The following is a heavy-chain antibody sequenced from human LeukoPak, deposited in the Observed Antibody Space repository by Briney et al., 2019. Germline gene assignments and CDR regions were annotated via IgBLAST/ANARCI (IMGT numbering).Heavy chain of an antibody. CDR3: ATGGDSSGYYPPTDAFDI. CDR2: INHSGST. V-gene: IGHV4-34*08. Sequence: PGGSLRLSCAASGFTFSDYYMSWIRQPPGKGLEWIGEINHSGSTNYNPSLKSRVTISVDTSKNQFSLKLSSVTAADTAVYYCATGGDSSGYYPPTDAFDIWGQGTMVTVSS. D-gene: IGHD3-22*01. J-gene: IGHJ3*02. CDR1: GFTFSDYY.